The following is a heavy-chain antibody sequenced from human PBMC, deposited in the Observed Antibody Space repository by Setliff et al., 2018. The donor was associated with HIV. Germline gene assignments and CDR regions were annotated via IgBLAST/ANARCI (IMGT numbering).Heavy chain of an antibody. V-gene: IGHV4-39*01. J-gene: IGHJ4*02. Sequence: SETLSLTCSVSGGSISSSNNYWGWIRQPPGKGLEWIGSIYNSGSTYYNPSLKSRVTISVDTSKNKFSLKLSSVTAADTAVYYCARHGTWNSQRFHFDYWGQGTPVTVSS. CDR3: ARHGTWNSQRFHFDY. D-gene: IGHD1-7*01. CDR2: IYNSGST. CDR1: GGSISSSNNY.